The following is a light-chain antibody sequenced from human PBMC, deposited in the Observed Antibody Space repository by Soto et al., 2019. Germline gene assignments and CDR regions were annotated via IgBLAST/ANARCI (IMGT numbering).Light chain of an antibody. CDR3: QQYISYPFT. CDR1: QTTNPG. CDR2: DAS. J-gene: IGKJ2*01. Sequence: DIQMTQFPSTLSASVGDRVTITCRASQTTNPGLAWYQQKPGTAPKLLIYDASSLEGGVPSRFSASGSGTEFTLTISRLQPDDLATYYCQQYISYPFTFGQGTKVEIK. V-gene: IGKV1-5*01.